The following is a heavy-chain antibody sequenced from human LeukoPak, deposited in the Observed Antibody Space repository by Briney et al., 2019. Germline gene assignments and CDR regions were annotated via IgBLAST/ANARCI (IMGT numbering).Heavy chain of an antibody. Sequence: GGSLRLSCAASGFTFDYYTMHWVRQAPGKGLEWVSLITWDGGNTNYAESVRGRFTVSRDNSKNSVYLQMNFVRTDGTALYYCAKDLGRLQFYFDFWGRGTLVTVSS. J-gene: IGHJ4*02. D-gene: IGHD6-25*01. V-gene: IGHV3-43*01. CDR1: GFTFDYYT. CDR3: AKDLGRLQFYFDF. CDR2: ITWDGGNT.